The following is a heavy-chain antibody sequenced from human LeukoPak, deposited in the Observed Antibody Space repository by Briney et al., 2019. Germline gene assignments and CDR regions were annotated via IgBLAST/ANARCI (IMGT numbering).Heavy chain of an antibody. CDR2: ISSSSSTI. D-gene: IGHD5-18*01. V-gene: IGHV3-48*01. Sequence: TGGSLRLSCAASGFTFSSYSMNWVRQAPGKGLEWVSYISSSSSTIYYADSVKGRFTISRDNAKNSLYLQMNSLRAEDTAVYYCARGVRSYIQLWRGFDYWGQGTLVTVSS. CDR3: ARGVRSYIQLWRGFDY. J-gene: IGHJ4*02. CDR1: GFTFSSYS.